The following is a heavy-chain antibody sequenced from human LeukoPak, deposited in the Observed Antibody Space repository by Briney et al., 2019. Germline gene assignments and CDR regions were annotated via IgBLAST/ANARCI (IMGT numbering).Heavy chain of an antibody. CDR3: ARDQNLGYSSGHFDY. CDR2: IIPIFGTA. Sequence: SVKVSCKASGGTFSSYAISWVRQVPGQGLEWMGGIIPIFGTANYAQKFQGRVTITADESTSTAYMELSSLRSEDTAVYYCARDQNLGYSSGHFDYWGQGTLVTVSS. D-gene: IGHD6-19*01. CDR1: GGTFSSYA. J-gene: IGHJ4*02. V-gene: IGHV1-69*13.